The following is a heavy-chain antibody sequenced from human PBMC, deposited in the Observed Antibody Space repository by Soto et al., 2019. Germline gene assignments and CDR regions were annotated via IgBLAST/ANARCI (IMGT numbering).Heavy chain of an antibody. CDR1: GYTFTSYG. CDR3: ARAGLGYCSSTSCLYYYYMDV. CDR2: ISAYNGNT. Sequence: QVKLVQSGAEVKKPGASVKVSCKASGYTFTSYGISWVRQAPGQGLEWMGWISAYNGNTNYAQKLQGRVTMTTDTSTSTAYMELRSLRSDDTAVYYCARAGLGYCSSTSCLYYYYMDVWGKGTTVTVSS. V-gene: IGHV1-18*01. D-gene: IGHD2-2*01. J-gene: IGHJ6*03.